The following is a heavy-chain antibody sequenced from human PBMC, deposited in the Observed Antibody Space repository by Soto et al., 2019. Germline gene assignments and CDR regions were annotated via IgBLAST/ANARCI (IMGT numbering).Heavy chain of an antibody. V-gene: IGHV4-39*01. CDR1: GGSISSSSYY. J-gene: IGHJ5*02. CDR2: IYFSGNA. CDR3: ARHLGFCSSTTCNSWFGP. D-gene: IGHD2-15*01. Sequence: SETLSLTCTVSGGSISSSSYYWGWIRQPPGKGLEWIGSIYFSGNANYNPSLRSRVTISVDTSKNQFSLRLSSVTAADTAVYYCARHLGFCSSTTCNSWFGPWGQGTLVTVS.